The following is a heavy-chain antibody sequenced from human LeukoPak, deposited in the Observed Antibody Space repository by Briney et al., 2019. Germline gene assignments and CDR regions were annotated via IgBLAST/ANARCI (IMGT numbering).Heavy chain of an antibody. J-gene: IGHJ4*02. D-gene: IGHD6-13*01. CDR2: ISSGGSSI. CDR1: GFTFSDYH. Sequence: PGGSLRLSCAVSGFTFSDYHMSWIRQAPGKGLEWVSYISSGGSSISHADSVKGRFTIFRDNAENSLYLQMNSLRAEDTAVYYCARRPAAGRCFDYWGQGTLVTVSS. V-gene: IGHV3-11*01. CDR3: ARRPAAGRCFDY.